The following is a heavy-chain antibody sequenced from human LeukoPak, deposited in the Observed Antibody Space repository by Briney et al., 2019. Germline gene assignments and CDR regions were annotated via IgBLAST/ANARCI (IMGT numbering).Heavy chain of an antibody. V-gene: IGHV3-23*01. CDR3: AKDDRIQTRRYSYNY. J-gene: IGHJ4*02. Sequence: GGSLRLSCAASGFPFSSYALSWVRQAPGKGLEWVSTISGSGGSTSYADSVKGRFTISRDNSKNTLYLQMNSLRAEDTAVYYCAKDDRIQTRRYSYNYWGQGTLVTVAS. D-gene: IGHD5-18*01. CDR2: ISGSGGST. CDR1: GFPFSSYA.